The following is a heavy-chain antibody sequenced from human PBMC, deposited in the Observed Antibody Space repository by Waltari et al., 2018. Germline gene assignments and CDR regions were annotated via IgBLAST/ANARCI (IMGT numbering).Heavy chain of an antibody. CDR1: VSSLTRYS. CDR3: ARELGGSAAGTDH. V-gene: IGHV3-48*01. J-gene: IGHJ1*01. CDR2: ISWSDDKT. D-gene: IGHD2-2*01. Sequence: EVRLVQSGGDLVQPGGSLRLSCAVSVSSLTRYSMIWVRQTPERGLEWVSYISWSDDKTEYADSVRGRFTISRDIARNSVSLQMKNLKVEDTAMYYCARELGGSAAGTDHWGQGSMVFVSS.